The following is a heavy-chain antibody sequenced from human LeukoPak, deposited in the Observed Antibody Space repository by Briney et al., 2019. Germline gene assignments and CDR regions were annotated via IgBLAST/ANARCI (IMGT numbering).Heavy chain of an antibody. CDR2: MNPNSGNT. CDR3: AREYSSSSGGVDYYYYGMDV. CDR1: GYTFTNYD. D-gene: IGHD6-6*01. Sequence: ASVKVSCKASGYTFTNYDINWVRQATGQGLEWMGWMNPNSGNTGYAQKFQGRVTMTRNTSISTAYMELSSLRSEDTAVYYCAREYSSSSGGVDYYYYGMDVWGQGTTVTVSS. J-gene: IGHJ6*02. V-gene: IGHV1-8*01.